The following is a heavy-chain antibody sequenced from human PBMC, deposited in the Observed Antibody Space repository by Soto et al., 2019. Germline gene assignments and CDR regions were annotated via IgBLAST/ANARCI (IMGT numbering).Heavy chain of an antibody. CDR2: IYYSGST. Sequence: SETLSLTCTVFGGSISSYYWSWIRQPPGKGLEWIGSIYYSGSTNYNPSLKSRVTISVDTSKNQFSLKLSSVTAADTAVYYCAREDPVAVSFDIWGQGTMVTVSS. J-gene: IGHJ3*02. CDR1: GGSISSYY. CDR3: AREDPVAVSFDI. D-gene: IGHD6-19*01. V-gene: IGHV4-59*01.